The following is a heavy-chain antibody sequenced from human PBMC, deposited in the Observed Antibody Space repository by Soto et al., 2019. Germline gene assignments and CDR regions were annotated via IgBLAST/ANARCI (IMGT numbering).Heavy chain of an antibody. J-gene: IGHJ5*02. CDR2: INHSGST. CDR3: ARSGSYSDPRWLDP. D-gene: IGHD1-26*01. V-gene: IGHV4-34*01. CDR1: GGSFSGYY. Sequence: SETLSLTCAVYGGSFSGYYWSWIRQPPGKGLEWIGEINHSGSTNYNPSLKSRVTISVDTSKNQFSLKLSSVTAADTAVYYCARSGSYSDPRWLDPWGQGTLVTVSS.